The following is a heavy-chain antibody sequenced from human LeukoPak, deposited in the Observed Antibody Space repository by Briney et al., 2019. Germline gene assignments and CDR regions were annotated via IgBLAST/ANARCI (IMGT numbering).Heavy chain of an antibody. V-gene: IGHV3-21*01. J-gene: IGHJ3*02. CDR3: ARVLTTVSAGAFDI. Sequence: PGGSLRLSCAASGFTFSSYEMNWVRQAPGKGLEWVSSISSSSSYIYYADSVKGRFTISRDNAKNSLYLQMNSLRTEDTAVYYCARVLTTVSAGAFDIWGQGTMVTVSS. CDR1: GFTFSSYE. D-gene: IGHD4-17*01. CDR2: ISSSSSYI.